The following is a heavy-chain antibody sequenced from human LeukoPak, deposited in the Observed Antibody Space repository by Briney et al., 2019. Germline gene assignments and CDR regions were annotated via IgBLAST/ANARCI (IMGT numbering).Heavy chain of an antibody. D-gene: IGHD3-22*01. CDR1: SXXY. Sequence: SXXYXSWIRQPPGKGLEWIGYIYYSGSTNYNPSLKSRVPISVDTSKIQFSLKLSSVTAADTAVYYCARSSGYYFDYWGQGTLVTVSS. J-gene: IGHJ4*02. CDR2: IYYSGST. V-gene: IGHV4-59*01. CDR3: ARSSGYYFDY.